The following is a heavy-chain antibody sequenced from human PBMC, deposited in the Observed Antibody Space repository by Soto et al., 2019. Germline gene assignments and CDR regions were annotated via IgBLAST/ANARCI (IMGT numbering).Heavy chain of an antibody. Sequence: ASVKVSCKASGGTFRSYSISWVRQAPGQGLDWMGGIIPIFDITNYAQKFQGRVTITADESTSTAYMELSSLGSDDTAVYYCARPDEGGYSSNHHYYYALDVWGQGTTVTVSS. J-gene: IGHJ6*02. CDR1: GGTFRSYS. CDR2: IIPIFDIT. CDR3: ARPDEGGYSSNHHYYYALDV. V-gene: IGHV1-69*13. D-gene: IGHD3-22*01.